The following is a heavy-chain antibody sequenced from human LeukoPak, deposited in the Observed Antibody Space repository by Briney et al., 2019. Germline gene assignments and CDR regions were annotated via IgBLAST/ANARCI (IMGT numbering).Heavy chain of an antibody. CDR1: GFTFSSYG. CDR3: AKRGAGTED. CDR2: IWYDGSNK. Sequence: PGGSLRLSCAASGFTFSSYGMHWVRQAPGKGLEWVAVIWYDGSNKYYADSVKGRFTISRDNSKNTLYLQMNSLRAEDTAVYYCAKRGAGTEDWGQGTLVTVSS. D-gene: IGHD6-19*01. V-gene: IGHV3-33*06. J-gene: IGHJ4*02.